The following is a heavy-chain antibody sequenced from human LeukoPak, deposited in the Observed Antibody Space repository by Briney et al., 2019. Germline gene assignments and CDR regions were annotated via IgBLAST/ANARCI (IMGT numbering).Heavy chain of an antibody. CDR1: GFTFNTYT. V-gene: IGHV3-48*01. CDR3: ARGDFIAATPEGY. Sequence: GGSLRLSCAASGFTFNTYTMNWVRQAPGKGLEWVSYISGSSGIIDYADSVRGRFTISRDNAKNSLYLQMNSLRAEDTAMYYCARGDFIAATPEGYWGQGTLVTVSS. J-gene: IGHJ4*02. D-gene: IGHD6-13*01. CDR2: ISGSSGII.